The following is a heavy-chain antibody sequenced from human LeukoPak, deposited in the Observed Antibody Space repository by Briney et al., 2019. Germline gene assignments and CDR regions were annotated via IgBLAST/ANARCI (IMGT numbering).Heavy chain of an antibody. V-gene: IGHV4-38-2*02. CDR3: ARVGKSRYFDY. Sequence: SETLSLTCTVSGYSISSGYYWGWIRQPPGKGLEWIGSIYHSGSTYYNPSLKSRVTISVDTSKNQFTLKLSSVTAADTAVYYCARVGKSRYFDYWGQGTLVTVSP. J-gene: IGHJ4*02. D-gene: IGHD3-3*01. CDR2: IYHSGST. CDR1: GYSISSGYY.